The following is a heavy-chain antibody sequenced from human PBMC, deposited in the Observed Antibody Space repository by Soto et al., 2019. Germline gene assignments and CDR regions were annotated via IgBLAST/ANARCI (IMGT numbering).Heavy chain of an antibody. J-gene: IGHJ5*02. CDR1: GFTFSSYA. CDR2: ISGSGGST. CDR3: ANLVSSSWSRGWFDP. D-gene: IGHD6-13*01. Sequence: VGSLRLSCAASGFTFSSYAMSWVRQAPGKGLEWVSAISGSGGSTYYADSVKGRFTISRDNSKNTLYLQMNSLRAEDTAVYYCANLVSSSWSRGWFDPWGQGTLVT. V-gene: IGHV3-23*01.